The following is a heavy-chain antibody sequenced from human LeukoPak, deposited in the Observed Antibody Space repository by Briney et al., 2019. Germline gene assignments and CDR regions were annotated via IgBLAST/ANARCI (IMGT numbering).Heavy chain of an antibody. CDR2: IYHSGST. CDR1: GGSFSSSSYY. CDR3: ARDSVVDIEASTTYYFDS. Sequence: SETLSLTCTVSGGSFSSSSYYWGWIRQPPGKGLEWIGSIYHSGSTYYNPSLRSRVTISLDTSKNQFSLKMFSVTAADTAVYYCARDSVVDIEASTTYYFDSWGQGNLVTVSS. D-gene: IGHD5-12*01. V-gene: IGHV4-39*07. J-gene: IGHJ4*02.